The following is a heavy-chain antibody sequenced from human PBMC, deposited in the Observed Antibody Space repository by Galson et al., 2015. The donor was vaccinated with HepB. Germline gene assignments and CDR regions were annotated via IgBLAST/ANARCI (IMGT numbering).Heavy chain of an antibody. CDR2: IKQDGSEK. V-gene: IGHV3-7*03. J-gene: IGHJ4*02. CDR3: ARDRLYFDWPFDY. D-gene: IGHD3-9*01. CDR1: GFTFSSYW. Sequence: SLRLSCAASGFTFSSYWMSWVRQAPGKGLEWVANIKQDGSEKYYVDSVKGRFTISRDNAKNSLYLQMNSLRAEDTAVYYCARDRLYFDWPFDYWGQGTLVTVSS.